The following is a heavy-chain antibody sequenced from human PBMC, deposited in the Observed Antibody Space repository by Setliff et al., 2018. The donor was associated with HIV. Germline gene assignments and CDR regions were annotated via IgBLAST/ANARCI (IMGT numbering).Heavy chain of an antibody. V-gene: IGHV3-11*04. CDR2: ISSSSSTI. J-gene: IGHJ4*02. CDR3: AKDEFSPLRSDS. CDR1: GFTFSDYY. D-gene: IGHD3-10*01. Sequence: LRLSCAASGFTFSDYYMTWIRQAPGTGLEWVSSISSSSSTIYYADSVKGRFTISRGNTKKSLHLQMNGLRAEDSAVYYCAKDEFSPLRSDSWGLGILVTVSS.